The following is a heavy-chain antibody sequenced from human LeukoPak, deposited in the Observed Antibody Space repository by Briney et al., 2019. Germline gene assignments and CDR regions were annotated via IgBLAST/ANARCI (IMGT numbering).Heavy chain of an antibody. D-gene: IGHD3-22*01. Sequence: ASVKVSCKASGYTFTGYYIHWVRQAPGQGLEWMGWISPKSGGTNYAQKFQGRVTMTRDTSISTAYMELTRLRSDDTAVYYCARDFLHVYYYDSSGYVRGAFDIWGQGTIVTVSS. CDR3: ARDFLHVYYYDSSGYVRGAFDI. CDR1: GYTFTGYY. CDR2: ISPKSGGT. J-gene: IGHJ3*02. V-gene: IGHV1-2*02.